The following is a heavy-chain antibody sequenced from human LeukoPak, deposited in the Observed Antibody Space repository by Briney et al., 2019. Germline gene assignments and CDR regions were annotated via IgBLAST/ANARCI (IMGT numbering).Heavy chain of an antibody. CDR2: ISYDGSNK. Sequence: SGGSLRLSCAASGFTFSSYAMHWVRQAPGKGLEWVAIISYDGSNKYYADSVKGRFTISRDNSKNTLYLQMNSLRAEDTAVYYCARDTATEDYFDYWGQGTLVTVSS. D-gene: IGHD5-24*01. CDR1: GFTFSSYA. V-gene: IGHV3-30-3*01. J-gene: IGHJ4*02. CDR3: ARDTATEDYFDY.